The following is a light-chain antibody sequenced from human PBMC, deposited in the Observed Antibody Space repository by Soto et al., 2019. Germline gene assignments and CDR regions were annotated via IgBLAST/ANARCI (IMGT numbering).Light chain of an antibody. J-gene: IGLJ3*02. V-gene: IGLV1-40*01. CDR1: SSNIGATYD. Sequence: QSVLTQPTSVSGAPGQEVSISCTGSSSNIGATYDVHWYQQLPGAAPKLLIFVNTNRPSGVPDRFSGSKSGTSASLAITGLHADDEADYYCQSYDTALRAWVFGGGTKLTVL. CDR2: VNT. CDR3: QSYDTALRAWV.